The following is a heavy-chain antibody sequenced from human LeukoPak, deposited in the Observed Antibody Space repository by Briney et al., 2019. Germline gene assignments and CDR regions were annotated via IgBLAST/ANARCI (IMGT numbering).Heavy chain of an antibody. CDR1: GCTFSSYA. Sequence: LPGRSLRLSCAASGCTFSSYAMHWVRQAPGKGLEWVAVISYDGSNKYYADSVKGRFTISRDNSKNTLYLQMNSLRAEDTAVYYCARDPDMIAYYYYGMDVWGQGTTVTVSS. D-gene: IGHD3-22*01. CDR2: ISYDGSNK. J-gene: IGHJ6*02. V-gene: IGHV3-30-3*01. CDR3: ARDPDMIAYYYYGMDV.